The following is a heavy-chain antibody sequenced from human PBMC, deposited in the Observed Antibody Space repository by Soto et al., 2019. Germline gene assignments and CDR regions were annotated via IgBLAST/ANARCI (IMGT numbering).Heavy chain of an antibody. CDR3: ARGLGYMKDFWSGLYYYYGMDV. CDR2: MNPNSGNT. D-gene: IGHD3-3*01. V-gene: IGHV1-8*01. J-gene: IGHJ6*02. Sequence: SVKVSCKASGYTFTSYDSNWVRQATGQGLEGMGWMNPNSGNTGYAQKFQGRVTMTRNTSISTAYMELSSLRSEDTAVCYCARGLGYMKDFWSGLYYYYGMDVWGQGTTVTVSS. CDR1: GYTFTSYD.